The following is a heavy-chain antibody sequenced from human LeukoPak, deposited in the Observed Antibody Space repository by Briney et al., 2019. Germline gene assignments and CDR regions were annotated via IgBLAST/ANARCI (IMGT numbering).Heavy chain of an antibody. CDR2: MSPDDGFT. J-gene: IGHJ5*02. CDR3: ATESAITISGVVFHYSDP. CDR1: ADTLSGDD. V-gene: IGHV1-8*01. D-gene: IGHD3-3*01. Sequence: GASVKVSCKSSADTLSGDDVHWVRQAPGQGLEWLGWMSPDDGFTGYAQGFQGRLTMTTDTTINTVFMELSGLRSEDTAVYYCATESAITISGVVFHYSDPWGQGTLVTVSS.